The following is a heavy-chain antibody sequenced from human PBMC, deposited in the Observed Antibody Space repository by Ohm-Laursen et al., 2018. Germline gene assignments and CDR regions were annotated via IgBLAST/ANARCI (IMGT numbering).Heavy chain of an antibody. D-gene: IGHD6-19*01. V-gene: IGHV3-23*01. CDR1: GFTFSSYA. CDR2: ISPLGDYI. Sequence: SLRLSCAASGFTFSSYAMTWVRQAPGRGLEWVSSISPLGDYIYYADSVKGRFTFSRDNSKNTLYLQMNSLRAEDTAVYYCAIQHRQVTLAVAYSFGPWGQGTLVTVSS. CDR3: AIQHRQVTLAVAYSFGP. J-gene: IGHJ5*02.